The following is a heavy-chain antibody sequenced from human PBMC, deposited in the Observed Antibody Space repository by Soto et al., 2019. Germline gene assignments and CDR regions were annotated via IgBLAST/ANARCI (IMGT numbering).Heavy chain of an antibody. CDR3: ARLGGDSSGYYNYFDY. D-gene: IGHD3-22*01. J-gene: IGHJ4*02. CDR1: GGSISSYY. V-gene: IGHV4-59*08. CDR2: IYYSGST. Sequence: SETLSLTCTVSGGSISSYYWSWIRQPPGKGLEWIGYIYYSGSTNYNPSLKSRVTISVDTSKNQFSLKLSSVTAADTAVYYCARLGGDSSGYYNYFDYWGQGTLVTVSS.